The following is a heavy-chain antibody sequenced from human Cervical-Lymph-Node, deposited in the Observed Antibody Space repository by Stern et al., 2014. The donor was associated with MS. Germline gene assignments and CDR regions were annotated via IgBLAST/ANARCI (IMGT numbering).Heavy chain of an antibody. Sequence: VQLVESGSELKKPGASVKVSCEASGYTFTSFAINWVRQAPGQGLEWMGWINSNPGNPTYAPGFTGRFVFSLDTSVSTAYLQISSLKAEDTAVYYCARDPHDYGDRFDYWGQGTLVTVSS. J-gene: IGHJ4*02. CDR3: ARDPHDYGDRFDY. V-gene: IGHV7-4-1*02. CDR1: GYTFTSFA. D-gene: IGHD4-17*01. CDR2: INSNPGNP.